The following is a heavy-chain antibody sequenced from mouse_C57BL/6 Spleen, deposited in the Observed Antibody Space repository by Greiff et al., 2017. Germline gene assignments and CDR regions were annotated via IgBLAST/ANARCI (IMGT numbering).Heavy chain of an antibody. CDR3: ARKSKVAPFGY. D-gene: IGHD1-1*01. J-gene: IGHJ2*01. V-gene: IGHV1-52*01. CDR1: GYTFTSYW. Sequence: QVQLQQPGAELVRPGSSVKLSCKASGYTFTSYWMHWVKQRPIQGLEWIGNIDPSDSETHYNQKFKDKATLTVDKSSSPAYRQLSSLTSEDSAVYYCARKSKVAPFGYWGQGTTLTVSS. CDR2: IDPSDSET.